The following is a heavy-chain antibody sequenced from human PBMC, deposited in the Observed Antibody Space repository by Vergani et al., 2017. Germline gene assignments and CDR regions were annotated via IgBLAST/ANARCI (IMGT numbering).Heavy chain of an antibody. V-gene: IGHV3-20*01. J-gene: IGHJ6*03. CDR2: ISFNGLTV. CDR3: ARGGLYSFYYFMNV. D-gene: IGHD2/OR15-2a*01. CDR1: GFRFDQFG. Sequence: EVELVDSGGKVVRPGGSLRLSCVASGFRFDQFGMMWVRPSPGKGPEWVAGISFNGLTVGYSESVEGRFTISRENSKKSLFLQMSNVRAEDTASYHCARGGLYSFYYFMNVWGNGTTVKVSS.